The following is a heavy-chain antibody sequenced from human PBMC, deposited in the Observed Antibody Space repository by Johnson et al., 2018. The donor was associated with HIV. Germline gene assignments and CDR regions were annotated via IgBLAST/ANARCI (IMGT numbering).Heavy chain of an antibody. CDR1: GFTFDDYA. V-gene: IGHV3-9*01. J-gene: IGHJ3*02. CDR2: ISWNSGSI. CDR3: AKDQTPHLAAAGDDAFDI. D-gene: IGHD6-13*01. Sequence: VQLVESGGGLIQPGGSLRLSCAASGFTFDDYAMHWVRQAPGKGLEWVSGISWNSGSIGYADSVKGRFTISRDNSKNTLYLQMNSLRAEDTAVYYCAKDQTPHLAAAGDDAFDIWGQGTMVTVSS.